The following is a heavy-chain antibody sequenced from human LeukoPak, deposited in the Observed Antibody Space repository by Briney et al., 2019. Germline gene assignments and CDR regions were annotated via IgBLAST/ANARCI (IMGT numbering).Heavy chain of an antibody. D-gene: IGHD3-22*01. CDR2: IYYSGST. Sequence: NPSETLSLTCTVSGGSISSYYWSWIRQPPGKGLEWIGYIYYSGSTNYNPSLKSRVTISVDTSKNQFSLKLSSVTAADTAVYYCARVGYYYDSSGYYPNWFDPWGQGTLVTVSS. V-gene: IGHV4-59*01. CDR3: ARVGYYYDSSGYYPNWFDP. CDR1: GGSISSYY. J-gene: IGHJ5*02.